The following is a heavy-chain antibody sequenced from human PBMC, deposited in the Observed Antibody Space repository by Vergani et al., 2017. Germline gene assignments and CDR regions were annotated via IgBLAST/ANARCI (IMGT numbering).Heavy chain of an antibody. CDR2: INHSGST. CDR3: ARVQELYDFWSGYRVRYYYYMDV. J-gene: IGHJ6*03. CDR1: GGSFSGYY. Sequence: QVQLQESGPGLVKPSETLSLTCTVSGGSFSGYYWSWIRQPPGKGLEWIGEINHSGSTNYNPSLKSRVTISVDTSKNQFSLKLSSVTAADTAVYYCARVQELYDFWSGYRVRYYYYMDVWGKGTTVTVSS. V-gene: IGHV4-34*01. D-gene: IGHD3-3*01.